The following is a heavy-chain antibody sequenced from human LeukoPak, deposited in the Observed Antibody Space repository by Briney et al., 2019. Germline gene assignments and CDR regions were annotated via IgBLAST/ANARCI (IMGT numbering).Heavy chain of an antibody. D-gene: IGHD5-12*01. CDR2: IIPIFGTA. CDR1: GGPFSSYA. CDR3: AAISGYDQYFDY. V-gene: IGHV1-69*05. J-gene: IGHJ4*02. Sequence: SVKVSCKASGGPFSSYAISWVRQAPGQGLEWMGGIIPIFGTANYAQKFQGRVTITTDESTSTAYMELSSLRSEDTAVYYCAAISGYDQYFDYWGQGTLVTVSS.